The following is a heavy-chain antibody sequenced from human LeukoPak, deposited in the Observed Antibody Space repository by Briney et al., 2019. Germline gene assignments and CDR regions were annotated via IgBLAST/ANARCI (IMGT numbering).Heavy chain of an antibody. CDR1: GFTFSSYG. Sequence: QTGGSLRLSCAASGFTFSSYGMHWVRQAPGKGLEWAAVISKDGSKKYYADSVKGRFTISRDKSKNTLYLEMNSLGAEDTAVYYCARDSVGGTWYFDYWGQGTLVTVSS. J-gene: IGHJ4*02. V-gene: IGHV3-33*05. CDR3: ARDSVGGTWYFDY. CDR2: ISKDGSKK. D-gene: IGHD6-25*01.